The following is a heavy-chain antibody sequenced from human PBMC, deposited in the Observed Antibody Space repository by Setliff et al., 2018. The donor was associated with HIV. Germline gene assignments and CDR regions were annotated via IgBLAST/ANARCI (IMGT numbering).Heavy chain of an antibody. J-gene: IGHJ6*02. CDR1: GGTFSSYS. V-gene: IGHV1-69*13. Sequence: SVKVSCKASGGTFSSYSINWVRQAPGQGLEWMGGIIPIYGTPIYAQKFQGRVTITADESTSTAYMELSSLRSEDTAVYYCARGDYGSGSYYPYYFYYGMDVWGQGTTV. CDR3: ARGDYGSGSYYPYYFYYGMDV. D-gene: IGHD3-10*01. CDR2: IIPIYGTP.